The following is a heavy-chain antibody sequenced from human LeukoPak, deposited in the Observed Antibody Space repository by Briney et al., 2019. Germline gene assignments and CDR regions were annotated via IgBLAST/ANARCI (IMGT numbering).Heavy chain of an antibody. Sequence: SETLSLTCTVSGDSISSSSFYWGWIRQPPGKGLEWIGSINYSGSTYYNPSLKSRVTISVDTSKNQFSLNLSSVTAADTAVYYCARHTYASGSLGAFDIWGQGTMVTVSS. CDR1: GDSISSSSFY. V-gene: IGHV4-39*01. CDR2: INYSGST. D-gene: IGHD3-10*01. CDR3: ARHTYASGSLGAFDI. J-gene: IGHJ3*02.